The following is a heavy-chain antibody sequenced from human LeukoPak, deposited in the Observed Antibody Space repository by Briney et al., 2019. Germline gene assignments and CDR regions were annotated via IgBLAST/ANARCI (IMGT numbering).Heavy chain of an antibody. D-gene: IGHD3-22*01. CDR3: ARTNVADYYDSSGYYYDVPYFDY. Sequence: SETLSLTCTVSGYSISSGYYWGWIRQPPGKGLEWIGSIYHSGSTYYNPSLKSRVTISVDTSKNQFSLKLSSVTAADTAVYYCARTNVADYYDSSGYYYDVPYFDYWGQGTLVTVSS. V-gene: IGHV4-38-2*02. CDR2: IYHSGST. J-gene: IGHJ4*02. CDR1: GYSISSGYY.